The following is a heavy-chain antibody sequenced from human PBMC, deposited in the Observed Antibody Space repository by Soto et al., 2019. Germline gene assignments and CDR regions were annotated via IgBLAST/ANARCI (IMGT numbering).Heavy chain of an antibody. CDR3: AREALLWFGERWFDP. V-gene: IGHV4-30-4*01. CDR2: IYYSGST. D-gene: IGHD3-10*01. CDR1: GGSISSGDYY. J-gene: IGHJ5*02. Sequence: PSETLSLTCTVSGGSISSGDYYWSWIRQPPGKGLEWIGYIYYSGSTYYNPSLKSRVTISVDTSKNQFSLKLSSVTAADTAVYYCAREALLWFGERWFDPWGQGTLVTVSS.